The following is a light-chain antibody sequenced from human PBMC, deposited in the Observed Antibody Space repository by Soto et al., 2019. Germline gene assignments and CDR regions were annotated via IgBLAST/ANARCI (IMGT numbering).Light chain of an antibody. J-gene: IGKJ5*01. CDR1: QGVGSN. V-gene: IGKV3-15*01. CDR2: GAS. CDR3: HQYGSSPPVT. Sequence: EIVMTQSPATLSVSPGERATLSCRASQGVGSNLAWYQQKAGQGPRLLIYGASTRATGIPARFSGSGSGTEFSLTISRLEPEDFAMYYCHQYGSSPPVTFGQGTRLE.